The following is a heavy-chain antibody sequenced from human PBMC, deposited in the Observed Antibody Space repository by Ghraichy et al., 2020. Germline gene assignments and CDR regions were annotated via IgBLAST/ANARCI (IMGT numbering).Heavy chain of an antibody. Sequence: ASVKVSCKASGYSFTGYYIHWVRQAPGQGLEWMGWINPNTGGTLYAQKFQGWVRMTRDTSINTAYIELSRLRPNDTAVYFCYLVLLEEFDYWGRGTLVTVFS. J-gene: IGHJ4*02. CDR1: GYSFTGYY. D-gene: IGHD4/OR15-4a*01. V-gene: IGHV1-2*04. CDR3: YLVLLEEFDY. CDR2: INPNTGGT.